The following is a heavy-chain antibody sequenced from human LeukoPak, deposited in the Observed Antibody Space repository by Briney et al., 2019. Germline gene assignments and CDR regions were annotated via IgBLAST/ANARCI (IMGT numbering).Heavy chain of an antibody. D-gene: IGHD2-15*01. CDR2: IIPIFGTA. Sequence: GASVKVSCKASGGTFSSYAISWVRQAPGQGLEWMGGIIPIFGTANYAQKFQGRVTITADESTSTAYMELSSLRSEDTAVYYCARAGYCSGGSCSANEDYYYGMDVWGQGTTVTVSS. V-gene: IGHV1-69*13. CDR1: GGTFSSYA. J-gene: IGHJ6*02. CDR3: ARAGYCSGGSCSANEDYYYGMDV.